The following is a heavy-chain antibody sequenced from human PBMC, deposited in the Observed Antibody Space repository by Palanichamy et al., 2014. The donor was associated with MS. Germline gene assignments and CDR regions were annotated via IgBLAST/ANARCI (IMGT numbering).Heavy chain of an antibody. CDR2: ISTRNANT. Sequence: QVQLLQSGPEVKKPGASVKVSCKASGYAFSDRGIAWVRQAPGQGLEWLGWISTRNANTKYAQKVQGRLIMTADTSASTAYMELRSLTSDDTAVYYCARDGGIRGVMIEEFDYWGQGTLVTVSS. D-gene: IGHD3-10*01. J-gene: IGHJ4*02. CDR3: ARDGGIRGVMIEEFDY. V-gene: IGHV1-18*04. CDR1: GYAFSDRG.